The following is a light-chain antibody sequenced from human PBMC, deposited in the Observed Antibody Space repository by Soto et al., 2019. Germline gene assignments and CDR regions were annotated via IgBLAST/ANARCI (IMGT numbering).Light chain of an antibody. CDR2: GAS. Sequence: EIVLTQSPGTLSLSPGERATLSCRASQSVTGSYLAWYQQRPGQAPRLLIYGASSRATGIPDRFSGSGSGTDITLTISRLEPEDFAVYYCQQYGGSPRTFGQGTEVEIK. CDR1: QSVTGSY. J-gene: IGKJ1*01. V-gene: IGKV3-20*01. CDR3: QQYGGSPRT.